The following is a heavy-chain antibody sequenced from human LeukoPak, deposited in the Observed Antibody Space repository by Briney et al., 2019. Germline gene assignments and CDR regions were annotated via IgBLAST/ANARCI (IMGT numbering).Heavy chain of an antibody. V-gene: IGHV4-34*01. CDR3: ASQKYYYDSSGYHFHDPFDY. J-gene: IGHJ4*02. CDR2: INHSGST. D-gene: IGHD3-22*01. Sequence: SETLSLTCAVYGGSFSGYYWSWIRQSPGKGLEWIGEINHSGSTNYNPSLKSRVTISVDTSKNQFSLKLSSVTAADTAVYYCASQKYYYDSSGYHFHDPFDYWGQGTLVTVSS. CDR1: GGSFSGYY.